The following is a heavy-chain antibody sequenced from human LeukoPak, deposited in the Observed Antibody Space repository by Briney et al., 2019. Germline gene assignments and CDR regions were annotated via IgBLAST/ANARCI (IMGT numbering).Heavy chain of an antibody. Sequence: GESLRLSCAASGFTFSSYGMHWVCQAPAKGLGRVAFISYDASNNYCADSVKGRFTISRDNSKNTLFLQMSSLRAEDTALYYCAKTLATGGGSYNMEVWGQGTTVTVSS. V-gene: IGHV3-30*18. CDR1: GFTFSSYG. J-gene: IGHJ6*02. D-gene: IGHD2-8*02. CDR2: ISYDASNN. CDR3: AKTLATGGGSYNMEV.